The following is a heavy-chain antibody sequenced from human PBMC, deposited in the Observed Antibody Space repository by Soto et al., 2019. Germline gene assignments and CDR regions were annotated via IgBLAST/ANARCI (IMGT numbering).Heavy chain of an antibody. Sequence: QVQLQESGPGLVRPSETLSLTCTVSGDSVSSDSYYWSWIRQPPGKGLEWIGYIYSIGSANYYPSLKSRVTISVDTSKNHFSLKVTSLTAADTAIYYCASIPPGYEDFDYWGPGTLVTVSS. D-gene: IGHD2-21*01. J-gene: IGHJ4*02. CDR3: ASIPPGYEDFDY. V-gene: IGHV4-61*03. CDR2: IYSIGSA. CDR1: GDSVSSDSYY.